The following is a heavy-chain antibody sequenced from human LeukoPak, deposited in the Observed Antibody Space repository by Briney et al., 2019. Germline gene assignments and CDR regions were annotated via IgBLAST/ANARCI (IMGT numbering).Heavy chain of an antibody. CDR3: ARDKVGHDFWSGYSDF. V-gene: IGHV3-21*06. CDR2: ISRNSLYI. D-gene: IGHD3-3*01. CDR1: GFTFWSHA. Sequence: GGSLRLSCVASGFTFWSHAMNWVRQAPGKGLEWVSSISRNSLYIYYADSLKGRFTISRDNAKNSLYLQMGSLRAEDTAVYYCARDKVGHDFWSGYSDFWGQGTLVTVSS. J-gene: IGHJ4*02.